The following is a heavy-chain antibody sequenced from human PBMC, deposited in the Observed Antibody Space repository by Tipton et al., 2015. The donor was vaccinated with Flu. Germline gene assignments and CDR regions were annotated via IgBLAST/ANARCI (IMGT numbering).Heavy chain of an antibody. Sequence: GSLRLSCTASGFTFHDAWMSWVRQAPGKGLEWVGRILSKTDGGTTDYAAPVKGRFTISRDDSKNTAYLQMNSLKTDDTAMYYCISDVGVLRYAGWGQGTLVTVSS. V-gene: IGHV3-15*01. CDR1: GFTFHDAW. J-gene: IGHJ4*02. CDR3: ISDVGVLRYAG. D-gene: IGHD3-9*01. CDR2: ILSKTDGGTT.